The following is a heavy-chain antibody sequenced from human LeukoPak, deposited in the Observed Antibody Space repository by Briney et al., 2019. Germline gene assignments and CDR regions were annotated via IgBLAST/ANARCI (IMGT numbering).Heavy chain of an antibody. V-gene: IGHV1-18*01. CDR1: GYTFTSYG. J-gene: IGHJ4*02. Sequence: ASVKVSCKASGYTFTSYGISWVRQAPGQGLEWMGWISAYNGNTNYAQKLQGRVTMTTDTSTSTAYMELRSLRSDDTAVYYCARDESVRYYDSSGLDYWGQGTLVTVSS. CDR2: ISAYNGNT. D-gene: IGHD3-22*01. CDR3: ARDESVRYYDSSGLDY.